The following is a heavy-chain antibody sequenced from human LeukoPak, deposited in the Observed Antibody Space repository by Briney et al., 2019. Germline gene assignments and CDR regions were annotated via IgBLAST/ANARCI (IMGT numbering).Heavy chain of an antibody. Sequence: GAAVKVSCKASGYTFTSYDINWVRQATGQGLEWMGWIIPIFGTANYAQKFQGRVTITADESTSTAYMELSGLRSEDTAVYYCAREASVNYYGSGSYYRGSERWFDPWGQGTLVTVSS. J-gene: IGHJ5*02. D-gene: IGHD3-10*01. V-gene: IGHV1-69*13. CDR2: IIPIFGTA. CDR3: AREASVNYYGSGSYYRGSERWFDP. CDR1: GYTFTSYD.